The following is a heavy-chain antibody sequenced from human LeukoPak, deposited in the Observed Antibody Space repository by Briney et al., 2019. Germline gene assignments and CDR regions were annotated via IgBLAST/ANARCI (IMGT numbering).Heavy chain of an antibody. CDR3: AKDPMWWFGVYCYYGMDV. J-gene: IGHJ6*04. CDR1: GFTFSSYG. V-gene: IGHV3-30*18. Sequence: PGGSLRLSCAASGFTFSSYGIHWVRQAPGKGLEWVAVISYDGSNKYYADSVKGRFTISRDNSKNTLYLQMNSLRAEDTAVYYCAKDPMWWFGVYCYYGMDVWGKGTTVTVSS. D-gene: IGHD3-10*01. CDR2: ISYDGSNK.